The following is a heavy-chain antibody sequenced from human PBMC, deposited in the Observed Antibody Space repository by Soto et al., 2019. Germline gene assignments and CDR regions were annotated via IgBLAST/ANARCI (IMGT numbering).Heavy chain of an antibody. Sequence: ASVKVSCKASGYTCTSYGISWVRQAPGQGLEWMGWISAYNGNTNYAQKLQGRVTMTTDTSTSTAYMELRSLRSDDTAVYYCARLYHYDILTGYMHYYGMDVWGQGTTVTVSS. CDR1: GYTCTSYG. D-gene: IGHD3-9*01. CDR3: ARLYHYDILTGYMHYYGMDV. CDR2: ISAYNGNT. J-gene: IGHJ6*02. V-gene: IGHV1-18*04.